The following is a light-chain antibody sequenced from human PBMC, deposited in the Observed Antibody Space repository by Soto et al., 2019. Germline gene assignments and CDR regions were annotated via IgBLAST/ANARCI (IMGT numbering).Light chain of an antibody. Sequence: EIVMTQSPATLSGSPGERATLSCRASQTVASNLAWYQQKPGQAPRLLIHGSSTRATGVPARFSGSGSGTEFTLTISSLQSEDFAVYYCQQYHNWPPQYTFGQGTKLQI. CDR1: QTVASN. J-gene: IGKJ2*01. CDR2: GSS. CDR3: QQYHNWPPQYT. V-gene: IGKV3-15*01.